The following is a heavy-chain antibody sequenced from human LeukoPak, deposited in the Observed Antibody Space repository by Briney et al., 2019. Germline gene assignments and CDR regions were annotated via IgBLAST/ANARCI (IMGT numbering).Heavy chain of an antibody. CDR3: AKDRVLRSGEYTFDYMGV. Sequence: PGGSLRVSCAASEFTFSNYGMHWVRQAPGKGLEWVASTWYDGTNKYYADSVKGRFTISRDNPKNTLYLQMNSLRAEDTAVYYCAKDRVLRSGEYTFDYMGVWGNGTTVTVSS. CDR2: TWYDGTNK. D-gene: IGHD3-3*01. J-gene: IGHJ6*03. CDR1: EFTFSNYG. V-gene: IGHV3-30*02.